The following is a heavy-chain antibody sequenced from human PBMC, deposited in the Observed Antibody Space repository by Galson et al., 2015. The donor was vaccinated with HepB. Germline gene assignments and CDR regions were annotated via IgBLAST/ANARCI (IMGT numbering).Heavy chain of an antibody. J-gene: IGHJ4*02. CDR1: GYSFTNYW. D-gene: IGHD1-14*01. CDR3: ARGLTDSRLFDY. CDR2: IYPRDSDS. V-gene: IGHV5-51*01. Sequence: QSGAEVKKPEDPPKISCKASGYSFTNYWIAWVRQMPGEGLEWMGIIYPRDSDSRYSPSFQGQVTISADKSINTAYLQWSSLKASDTAIYYCARGLTDSRLFDYWGQGTLVTVSS.